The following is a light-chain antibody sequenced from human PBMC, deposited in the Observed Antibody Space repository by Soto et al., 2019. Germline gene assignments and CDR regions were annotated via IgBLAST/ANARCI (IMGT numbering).Light chain of an antibody. CDR3: QSYDSSLSLYV. J-gene: IGLJ1*01. V-gene: IGLV1-40*01. Sequence: QSVLTQPPSVSGAPGQRVTISCTGSSSDIGAGYDVHWYRQLPGTAPKLLIYGNSNRPSGVPDRFSGSKSGTSASLAITGLQAEYEADYYCQSYDSSLSLYVFGTGTKVTVL. CDR2: GNS. CDR1: SSDIGAGYD.